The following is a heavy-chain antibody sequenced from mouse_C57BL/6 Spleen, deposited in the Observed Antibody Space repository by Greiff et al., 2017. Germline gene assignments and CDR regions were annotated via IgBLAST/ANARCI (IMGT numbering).Heavy chain of an antibody. CDR2: IDPSDSYT. CDR1: GYTFTSYW. V-gene: IGHV1-59*01. J-gene: IGHJ2*01. D-gene: IGHD2-3*01. Sequence: QVQLQQPGAELVRPGTSVKLSCKASGYTFTSYWMHWVKQRPGQGLEWIGVIDPSDSYTNYNQKFKGKATLTVDTSSSTAYMQLSSLTSEDSAVYYCARTNVGLLRSVDYWGQGTTLTVSS. CDR3: ARTNVGLLRSVDY.